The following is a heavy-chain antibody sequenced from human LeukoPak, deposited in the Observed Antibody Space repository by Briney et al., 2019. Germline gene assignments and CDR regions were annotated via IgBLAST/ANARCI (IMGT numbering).Heavy chain of an antibody. CDR3: ARAGYRAALDY. J-gene: IGHJ4*02. D-gene: IGHD6-6*01. CDR2: IQLDGSQE. CDR1: GFIFSNYW. Sequence: PGGSLRLSCAASGFIFSNYWMSWVRQAPGKGLEWVANIQLDGSQEYYVDSVKGRFIISRDNAKNSLYLQMNSLRAEDTAVYYCARAGYRAALDYWGQGTLVTVSS. V-gene: IGHV3-7*03.